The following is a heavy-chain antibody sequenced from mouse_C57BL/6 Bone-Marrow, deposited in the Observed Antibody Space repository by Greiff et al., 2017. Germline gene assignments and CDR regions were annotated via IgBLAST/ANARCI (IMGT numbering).Heavy chain of an antibody. CDR3: ARDYDYDGGDYFDY. V-gene: IGHV1-69*01. Sequence: QVQLQQPGAELVMPGASVKLSCKASGYTFTSYWMHWVKQRPGQGLEWIGELDPSDSYTNYNQKFKGKSTLTVDKSSSTAYMQLSSLTSEDSAVXYCARDYDYDGGDYFDYWGQGTTLTVSS. CDR1: GYTFTSYW. J-gene: IGHJ2*01. D-gene: IGHD2-4*01. CDR2: LDPSDSYT.